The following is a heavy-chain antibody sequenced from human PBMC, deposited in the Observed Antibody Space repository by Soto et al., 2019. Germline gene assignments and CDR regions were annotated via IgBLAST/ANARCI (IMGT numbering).Heavy chain of an antibody. CDR1: GSPFTSYY. J-gene: IGHJ5*02. CDR2: IPGHSGGT. D-gene: IGHD6-6*01. CDR3: AEALPRQLAYRLGP. Sequence: EEVVSKASGSPFTSYYIHWLRQACGQGLEWMGWIPGHSGGTEYAQEYEGRVTLTRDTSFGTAHLTLISLTSVHTPLYDCAEALPRQLAYRLGPWGQGAQVAASS. V-gene: IGHV1-2*02.